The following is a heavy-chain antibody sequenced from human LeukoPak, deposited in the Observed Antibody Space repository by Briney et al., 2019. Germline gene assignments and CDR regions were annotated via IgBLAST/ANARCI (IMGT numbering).Heavy chain of an antibody. CDR1: GYSFTSYW. Sequence: GESLKISCKGSGYSFTSYWIGWVRQMPGKGLEWMGIIYPGDSDTRYSPSFQGQVTISADKSISTAYLQWSSLKASDTAMYYCATLPHYYDSSGYLDAFDIWGQGTMVTVSS. CDR3: ATLPHYYDSSGYLDAFDI. D-gene: IGHD3-22*01. CDR2: IYPGDSDT. V-gene: IGHV5-51*01. J-gene: IGHJ3*02.